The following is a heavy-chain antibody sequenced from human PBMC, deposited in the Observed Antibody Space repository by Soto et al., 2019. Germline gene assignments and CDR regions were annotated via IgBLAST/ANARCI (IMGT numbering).Heavy chain of an antibody. CDR2: ISGSGGST. CDR3: AKSLFGAPDI. Sequence: GGSLRLSCAASGFTFSSYAMSWVRQAPGKGLEWVSAISGSGGSTYYADSVRGRFTCSRDNSKNTLYLQMNSLRAEDTALYYCAKSLFGAPDIWGKGKMVTVPS. J-gene: IGHJ3*02. V-gene: IGHV3-23*01. CDR1: GFTFSSYA. D-gene: IGHD3-10*01.